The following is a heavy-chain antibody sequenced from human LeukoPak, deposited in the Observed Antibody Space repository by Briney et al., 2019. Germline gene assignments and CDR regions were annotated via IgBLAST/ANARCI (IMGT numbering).Heavy chain of an antibody. J-gene: IGHJ4*02. CDR2: ISGSGSGR. Sequence: GGSLRLSCAASGITFSSYAMTWVRQAPGKGLEWVSVISGSGSGRYYAESVKGRFTISRDNSKNMLYLQMNRLRAEDTAVYYCAKDLLQVTMIVVPIDYWGQGTLVTVSS. D-gene: IGHD3-22*01. CDR3: AKDLLQVTMIVVPIDY. V-gene: IGHV3-23*01. CDR1: GITFSSYA.